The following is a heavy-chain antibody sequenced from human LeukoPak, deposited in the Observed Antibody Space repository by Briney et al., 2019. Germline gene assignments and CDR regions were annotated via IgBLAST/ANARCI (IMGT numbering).Heavy chain of an antibody. CDR1: GGSFSGYY. CDR2: INHSGST. V-gene: IGHV4-34*01. CDR3: AREGQQLVRGAFDI. Sequence: SETPSLTCAVYGGSFSGYYWSWIRQPPGKGLEWIGEINHSGSTNYNPSLKSRVTISVDTSKNQFSLKLSSVTAADTAVYYCAREGQQLVRGAFDIWGQGTMVTVSS. D-gene: IGHD6-13*01. J-gene: IGHJ3*02.